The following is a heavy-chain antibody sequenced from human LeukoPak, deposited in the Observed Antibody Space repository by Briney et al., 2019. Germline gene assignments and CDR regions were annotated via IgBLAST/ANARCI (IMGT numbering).Heavy chain of an antibody. CDR3: AREAGDSSGYYYDKGAFDI. D-gene: IGHD3-22*01. Sequence: SETLSLTCTVSGDSINSYYYNWIRQPAGKGLEWIGRIYTSGSTNYNPSLKSRVTMSLDTSKNQFSLKLSSVTAADTAAYFCAREAGDSSGYYYDKGAFDIWGQGTKVIVSP. CDR2: IYTSGST. J-gene: IGHJ3*02. CDR1: GDSINSYY. V-gene: IGHV4-4*07.